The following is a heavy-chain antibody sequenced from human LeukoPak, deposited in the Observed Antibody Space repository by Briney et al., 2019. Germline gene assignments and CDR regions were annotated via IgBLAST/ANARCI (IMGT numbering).Heavy chain of an antibody. J-gene: IGHJ4*02. CDR3: TTQARYSSGWYY. CDR2: IKSKTDGGTT. D-gene: IGHD6-19*01. Sequence: GGSLRLSCAASGFTFSNAWMSWVRQAPGKGLEWVGRIKSKTDGGTTDYAAPVKGRFTISRDDSKNTLYLQMNSLKTEDTAVYYCTTQARYSSGWYYWGQGTLVTVSS. CDR1: GFTFSNAW. V-gene: IGHV3-15*01.